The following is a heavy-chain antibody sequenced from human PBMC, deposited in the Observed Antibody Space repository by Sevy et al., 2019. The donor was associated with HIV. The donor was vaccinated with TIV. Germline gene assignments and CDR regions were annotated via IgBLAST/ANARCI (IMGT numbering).Heavy chain of an antibody. Sequence: GVSLRLSCAASGFTFSNAWMNWVRQAPGKGLEWVGRIKSKTDGGTTDYAAPVKGRFTISRDDSKNTLYLQMNSLKTEDTAVYYCTSHYYDSSGYYLVDYWGQGTLVTVSS. CDR2: IKSKTDGGTT. D-gene: IGHD3-22*01. CDR1: GFTFSNAW. CDR3: TSHYYDSSGYYLVDY. V-gene: IGHV3-15*07. J-gene: IGHJ4*02.